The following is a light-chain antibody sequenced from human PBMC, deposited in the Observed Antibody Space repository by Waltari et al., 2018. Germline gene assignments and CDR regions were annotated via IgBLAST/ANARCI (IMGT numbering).Light chain of an antibody. CDR1: ESLLHGHGYTY. CDR2: LVS. V-gene: IGKV2-28*01. Sequence: DIVMTQSPLSLPVTPGEPASISCRSSESLLHGHGYTYLDWYLQKPGQSPQLLIYLVSSRAPGVPDRFSGSGSGSDFTLEISRVEAEDVGLYYCMQALQAPYTFGQGTRLDIK. J-gene: IGKJ2*01. CDR3: MQALQAPYT.